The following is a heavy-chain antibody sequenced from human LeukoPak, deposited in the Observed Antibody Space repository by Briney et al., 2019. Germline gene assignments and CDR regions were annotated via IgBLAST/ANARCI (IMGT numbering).Heavy chain of an antibody. CDR3: ARDGQKGTYYDFWSGYFRYMDV. CDR1: GFTFSSYW. D-gene: IGHD3-3*01. CDR2: IKQDGSEK. V-gene: IGHV3-7*01. J-gene: IGHJ6*03. Sequence: SGGSLRLSCAASGFTFSSYWMSWIRQAPGKGLEWVANIKQDGSEKYYVDSVKGRFTISRDNAKNSLYLQMNSLRAEDTAVYYGARDGQKGTYYDFWSGYFRYMDVWGKGTTVTVSS.